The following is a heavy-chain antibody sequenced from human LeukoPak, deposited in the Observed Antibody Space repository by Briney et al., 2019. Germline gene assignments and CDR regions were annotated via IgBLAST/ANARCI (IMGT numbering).Heavy chain of an antibody. CDR3: ARNRGSDYDMDV. J-gene: IGHJ6*02. V-gene: IGHV1-2*02. D-gene: IGHD2/OR15-2a*01. CDR2: MNPDNGDT. Sequence: ASVKVSCKASGYTFTGFYMHWVRPAPGQGLEWMGWMNPDNGDTNYAQKFQGRVAMTRDTAVSTAYMELSSLGSGDTAVYHCARNRGSDYDMDVWGQGTAVTVSS. CDR1: GYTFTGFY.